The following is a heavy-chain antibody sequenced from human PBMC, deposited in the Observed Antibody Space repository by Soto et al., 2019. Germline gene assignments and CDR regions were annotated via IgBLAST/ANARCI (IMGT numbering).Heavy chain of an antibody. CDR3: AKDSIAAAGTRDFDY. J-gene: IGHJ4*02. CDR2: ISGSVGST. D-gene: IGHD6-13*01. V-gene: IGHV3-23*01. CDR1: GFTFSSYA. Sequence: PGGSLRLSCAASGFTFSSYAMSWLRQDPGKGLEWVSAISGSVGSTFYADSVKGRFTIPRDNSKNTLYLQMNSLRAEDTAVYYCAKDSIAAAGTRDFDYWGQGTLVTVSS.